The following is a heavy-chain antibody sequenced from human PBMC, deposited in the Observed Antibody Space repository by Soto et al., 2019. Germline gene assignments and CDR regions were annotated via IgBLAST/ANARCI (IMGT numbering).Heavy chain of an antibody. CDR1: GYTLTELS. CDR3: ATSRPRDYYDSSGYYGHDF. V-gene: IGHV1-24*01. J-gene: IGHJ4*02. D-gene: IGHD3-22*01. CDR2: FDPEDGET. Sequence: ASVKVSCKVSGYTLTELSMHWVRQAPGKGLEWMGGFDPEDGETIYAQKFQGRVTMTEDTSTDTAYMELSSLRSEDTAVYYCATSRPRDYYDSSGYYGHDFRGQGTLVTVSS.